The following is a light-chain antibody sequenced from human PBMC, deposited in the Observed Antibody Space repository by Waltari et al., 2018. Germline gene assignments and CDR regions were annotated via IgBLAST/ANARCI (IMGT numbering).Light chain of an antibody. CDR2: GTI. J-gene: IGLJ2*01. CDR1: SSNFGAGYD. CDR3: QSYDSSLSGSV. Sequence: QSVLTQPPSVSGAPGQRVTISCTGSSSNFGAGYDVHWYQQLPGTAPKLLIYGTITRPSGVPDRFSGSKSGTSASLAITGLQAEDEADYYCQSYDSSLSGSVFGGGTKLTVL. V-gene: IGLV1-40*01.